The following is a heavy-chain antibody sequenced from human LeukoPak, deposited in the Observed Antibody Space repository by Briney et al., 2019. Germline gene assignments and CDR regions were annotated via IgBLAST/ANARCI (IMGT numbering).Heavy chain of an antibody. V-gene: IGHV3-33*01. CDR2: IWSDGSNK. J-gene: IGHJ3*02. Sequence: SCKASGYTFTGYYMHWVRQAPGKGLEWVAIIWSDGSNKYYADAAKGRFTISRDNSKNTLYLQMNSLRAEDTAVYYCARADSSSWPGEAFDIWGQGTMVTVSS. CDR1: GYTFTGYY. CDR3: ARADSSSWPGEAFDI. D-gene: IGHD6-13*01.